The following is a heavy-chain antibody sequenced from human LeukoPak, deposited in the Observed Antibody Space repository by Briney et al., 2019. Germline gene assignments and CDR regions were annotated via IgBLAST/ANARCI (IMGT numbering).Heavy chain of an antibody. J-gene: IGHJ6*03. CDR1: GYTFTGYY. Sequence: ASVKVSCKASGYTFTGYYMHWVRQAPGQGVEGMGWINPNSGGTNYAQKFQGRVTMTRDTSISTAYMELSRLRSDDTAVYYCARDGVVVVPATTVYYHMDVWGKGTTVTVSS. CDR2: INPNSGGT. CDR3: ARDGVVVVPATTVYYHMDV. V-gene: IGHV1-2*02. D-gene: IGHD2-2*01.